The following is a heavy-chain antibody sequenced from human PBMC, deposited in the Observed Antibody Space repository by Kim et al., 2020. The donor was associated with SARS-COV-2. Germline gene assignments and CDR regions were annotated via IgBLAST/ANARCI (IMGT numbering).Heavy chain of an antibody. V-gene: IGHV1-3*01. CDR2: INAGNGNT. CDR3: ARAGYCSGGSCYYVEAFDI. J-gene: IGHJ3*02. CDR1: GYTFTSYA. D-gene: IGHD2-15*01. Sequence: ASVKVSCKASGYTFTSYAMHWVRQAPGQRLEWMGWINAGNGNTKYSQKFQGRVTITRDTSASTAYMELSSLRSEDTAVYYCARAGYCSGGSCYYVEAFDIWGQGTMVTVSS.